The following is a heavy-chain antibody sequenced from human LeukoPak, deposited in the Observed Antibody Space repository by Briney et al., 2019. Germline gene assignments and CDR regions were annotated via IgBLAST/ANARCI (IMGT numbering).Heavy chain of an antibody. CDR3: AKDMATVVAVGFDD. J-gene: IGHJ4*02. Sequence: GGSLRLSCAASGFSFSIYSMSWVRQPPGKGLEWVSSISGSGGSTYYADSVKGRFTISTDTSKNTLYLQMTSLTAEDTAVYSCAKDMATVVAVGFDDCGQQTPLTVSS. CDR1: GFSFSIYS. CDR2: ISGSGGST. V-gene: IGHV3-23*01. D-gene: IGHD2-15*01.